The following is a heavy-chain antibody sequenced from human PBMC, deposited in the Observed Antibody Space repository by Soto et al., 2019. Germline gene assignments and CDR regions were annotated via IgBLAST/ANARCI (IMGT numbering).Heavy chain of an antibody. D-gene: IGHD1-26*01. CDR1: GFTFSSYS. J-gene: IGHJ6*02. CDR3: ARALCIVGATTVRSGMDV. CDR2: ISSSSSYI. Sequence: EVQLVESGGGLVKPGGSLRLSCAASGFTFSSYSMNWVRQAPGKGLECVSSISSSSSYIYYADSVKGRFTISRDNAKNSMYLQMNSLRAEDTAVYYCARALCIVGATTVRSGMDVWGQGTKVNVSS. V-gene: IGHV3-21*01.